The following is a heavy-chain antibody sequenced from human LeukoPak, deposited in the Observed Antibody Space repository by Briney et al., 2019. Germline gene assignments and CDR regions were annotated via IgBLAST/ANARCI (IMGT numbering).Heavy chain of an antibody. CDR3: ARGGYDFWSGAKYNWFDP. CDR2: IYYSGST. D-gene: IGHD3-3*01. CDR1: GGSISSYY. V-gene: IGHV4-59*01. J-gene: IGHJ5*02. Sequence: SETLSLNCTVSGGSISSYYWSWIRQPPGKGLEWIGYIYYSGSTNYNPSLKSRVTISVDTSKNQFSLKLSSVTAADTAVYYCARGGYDFWSGAKYNWFDPWGQGTLVTVSS.